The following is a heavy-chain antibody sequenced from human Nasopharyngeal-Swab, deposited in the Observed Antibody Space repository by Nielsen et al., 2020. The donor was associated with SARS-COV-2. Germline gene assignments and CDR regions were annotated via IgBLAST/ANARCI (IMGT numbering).Heavy chain of an antibody. CDR1: GFTFSSYW. D-gene: IGHD6-13*01. V-gene: IGHV3-7*01. CDR3: AREPGIAAAGTNYYYYGMDV. J-gene: IGHJ6*02. CDR2: IKQDGSEK. Sequence: GGSLRLSCAASGFTFSSYWMSWVRQAPGKGLEWVANIKQDGSEKYYVDSVKGRFTISRDNAKNTLYLQMNSLRAEDTAVYYCAREPGIAAAGTNYYYYGMDVWGQGTTVTVSS.